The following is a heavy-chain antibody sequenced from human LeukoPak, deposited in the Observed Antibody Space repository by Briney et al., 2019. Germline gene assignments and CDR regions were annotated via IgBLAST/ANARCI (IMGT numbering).Heavy chain of an antibody. CDR3: ARDPPAVRTNTYA. D-gene: IGHD4/OR15-4a*01. V-gene: IGHV3-23*01. CDR2: MSGSGYTA. J-gene: IGHJ5*02. Sequence: GGSLRLSCAASGFTFSSYALSWVRQAPGKGLEWVSLMSGSGYTADYADSVKGRFTISRDNSKNTLYLQMNSLRAEDTAVYYCARDPPAVRTNTYAWGQGTLVTVSS. CDR1: GFTFSSYA.